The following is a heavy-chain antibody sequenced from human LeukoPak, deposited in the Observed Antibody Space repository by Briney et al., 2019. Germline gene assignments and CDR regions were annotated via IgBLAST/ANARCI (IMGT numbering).Heavy chain of an antibody. J-gene: IGHJ3*02. CDR3: ARDPEDYYDSSAYYDGFDM. CDR2: IKHDGSVQ. Sequence: GGSLRLSCAASGFTFSSYWMSWVRQAPGKGLEWVANIKHDGSVQYCVDSVKGRFTISRDNAKNSLYLQMNGLRAEDTAVYYCARDPEDYYDSSAYYDGFDMWGQGTMVTVSS. CDR1: GFTFSSYW. V-gene: IGHV3-7*01. D-gene: IGHD3-22*01.